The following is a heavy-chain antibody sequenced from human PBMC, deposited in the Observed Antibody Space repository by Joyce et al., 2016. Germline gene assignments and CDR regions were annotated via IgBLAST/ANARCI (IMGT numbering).Heavy chain of an antibody. J-gene: IGHJ4*02. CDR3: ARGRGDDFWSGYYGSIDY. CDR2: SVPRSATT. Sequence: QVQLEQSGAEVKKPGSSVKVSCKTSGDIFNAYGINWVRQAPGQGLEWLGGSVPRSATTDDAQKFRGRLTISAHEPTSTVYMELSSLRSDDTGTYYCARGRGDDFWSGYYGSIDYWGQGTLVSVSS. CDR1: GDIFNAYG. V-gene: IGHV1-69*01. D-gene: IGHD3-3*01.